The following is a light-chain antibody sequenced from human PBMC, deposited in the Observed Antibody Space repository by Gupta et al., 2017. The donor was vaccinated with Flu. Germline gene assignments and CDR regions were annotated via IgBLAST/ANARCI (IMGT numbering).Light chain of an antibody. Sequence: EIVLTQSPATLSLSPGERATLSCRASQSVSSFLAWYQQKPGQAPRLLIYDASNRATGIPARFSGSGSGTDFSLTISSLEPVDFAVYYCQLRGTFGQGTKVEIK. V-gene: IGKV3-11*01. J-gene: IGKJ1*01. CDR2: DAS. CDR1: QSVSSF. CDR3: QLRGT.